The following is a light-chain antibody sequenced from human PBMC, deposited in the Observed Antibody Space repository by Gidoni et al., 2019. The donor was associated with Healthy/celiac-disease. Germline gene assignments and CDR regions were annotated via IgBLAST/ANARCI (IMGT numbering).Light chain of an antibody. J-gene: IGKJ4*01. CDR2: AAS. V-gene: IGKV1-39*01. Sequence: DIQMTQSPSPLSASVGDRVTITCRASQSISSYLNWYQQKPGKAPKLLIYAASSLQSGVPSRFSGSGSGTDFTLTISSLQPEDFATYYCQQSYSTPLTCGGGTKVEIK. CDR3: QQSYSTPLT. CDR1: QSISSY.